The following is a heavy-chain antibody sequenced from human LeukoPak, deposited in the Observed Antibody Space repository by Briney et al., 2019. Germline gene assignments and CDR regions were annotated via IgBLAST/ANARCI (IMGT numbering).Heavy chain of an antibody. CDR3: ARVPDYGGNVPFDY. CDR2: IWYDGSNK. J-gene: IGHJ4*02. D-gene: IGHD4-23*01. CDR1: GFTFSSYG. V-gene: IGHV3-33*01. Sequence: GSLRLSCAASGFTFSSYGMHWVRQAPGKGLEWVAVIWYDGSNKYYADSVKGRFTISRDNSKNTLYLQMNSLRAEDTAVYYCARVPDYGGNVPFDYWGQGTLVTVSS.